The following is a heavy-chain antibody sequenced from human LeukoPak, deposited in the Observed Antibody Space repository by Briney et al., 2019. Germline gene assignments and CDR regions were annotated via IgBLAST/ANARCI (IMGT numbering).Heavy chain of an antibody. D-gene: IGHD1-26*01. Sequence: SETLSLTCIVSGSSVSTFYWSWLRQSPGPGLEWIGFVHATGSTAYNPSLKSRVTISLETSKNQPSLMLTSVTAADTAMYYCARGSTDVYWYLDVWGRGTLVTVSS. J-gene: IGHJ2*01. CDR2: VHATGST. V-gene: IGHV4-59*02. CDR3: ARGSTDVYWYLDV. CDR1: GSSVSTFY.